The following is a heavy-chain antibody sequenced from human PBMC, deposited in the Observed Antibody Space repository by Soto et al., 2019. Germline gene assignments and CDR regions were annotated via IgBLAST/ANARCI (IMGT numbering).Heavy chain of an antibody. CDR1: GFTVSSYA. V-gene: IGHV3-23*01. CDR3: AKALRFTFTTGYYMDV. J-gene: IGHJ6*03. D-gene: IGHD3-16*01. CDR2: ISGSGST. Sequence: EVQLLESGGGLVQPGGSLRLSCAASGFTVSSYAMSWVRQAPGKGLEWVSGISGSGSTYSADSVKGRFTISRDSSKNTVYLQMNSLRAEDTAVYYCAKALRFTFTTGYYMDVWGRGTTVTFSS.